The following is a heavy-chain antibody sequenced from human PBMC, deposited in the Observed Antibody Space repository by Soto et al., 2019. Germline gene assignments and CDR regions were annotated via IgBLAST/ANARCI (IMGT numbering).Heavy chain of an antibody. CDR2: MNPNSGNT. CDR3: ARAAVYGSSNNWFDP. D-gene: IGHD3-10*01. Sequence: GASVKVSCKTSGYTFTSYDINWVRQATGQGLEWMGRMNPNSGNTDYARKFQGRVTMTRDTSISTAYMELSSLTSEDTAVYYCARAAVYGSSNNWFDPWGQGTQVTVSS. CDR1: GYTFTSYD. J-gene: IGHJ5*02. V-gene: IGHV1-8*01.